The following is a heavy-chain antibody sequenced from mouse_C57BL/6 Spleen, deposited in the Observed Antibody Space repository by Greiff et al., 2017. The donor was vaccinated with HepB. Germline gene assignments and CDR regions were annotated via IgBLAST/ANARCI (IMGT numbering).Heavy chain of an antibody. J-gene: IGHJ1*03. CDR3: ARLDYSNYGWYLDG. D-gene: IGHD2-5*01. Sequence: QVQLQQPGAELVRPGSSVKLSCKASGYTFTSYWMHWVKQRPIQGLEWIGNIDPSDSETHYNQKFKDKATLTVDKSSSTAYMQLSSLTSEDSAVYYCARLDYSNYGWYLDGWAQGPRSPSPQ. CDR2: IDPSDSET. V-gene: IGHV1-52*01. CDR1: GYTFTSYW.